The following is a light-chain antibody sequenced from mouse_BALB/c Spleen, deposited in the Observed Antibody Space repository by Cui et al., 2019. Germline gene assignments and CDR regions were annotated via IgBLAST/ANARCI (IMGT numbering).Light chain of an antibody. CDR2: RTS. CDR3: QQYHSYPFT. CDR1: SSVSY. Sequence: QIVLTQSPAIMSASPGEKVTISCSASSSVSYMYWYQQKPGSSPKPWIYRTSNLASGVPARFSGSGSGTSYSLTISSMEAEDAATHYCQQYHSYPFTFGSGTKLEIK. J-gene: IGKJ4*01. V-gene: IGKV4-61*01.